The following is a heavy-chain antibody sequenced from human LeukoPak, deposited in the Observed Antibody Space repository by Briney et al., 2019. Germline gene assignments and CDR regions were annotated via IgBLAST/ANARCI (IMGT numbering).Heavy chain of an antibody. CDR3: ARGMATIDGCYYYMDV. CDR1: GFTFSSYG. V-gene: IGHV3-21*01. CDR2: ISSSSSYI. J-gene: IGHJ6*03. D-gene: IGHD5-24*01. Sequence: PGGSLRLSCAASGFTFSSYGMSWVRQAPGKGLEWVSSISSSSSYIYYADSVKGRFTISRDNAKNSLYLQMNSLRAEDTAVYYCARGMATIDGCYYYMDVWGKGTTVTVSS.